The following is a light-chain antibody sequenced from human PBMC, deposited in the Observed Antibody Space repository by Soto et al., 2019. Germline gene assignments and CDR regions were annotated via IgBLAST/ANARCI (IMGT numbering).Light chain of an antibody. J-gene: IGKJ5*01. CDR3: QQYNESPIT. V-gene: IGKV3-15*01. CDR2: GAS. Sequence: EIVMTQSPATLPVSPVERATLSCSASQSVSSNLAWYQQKPGQAPRLLIYGASARATGVPARFSGSGSGTDFTLTISSLQSEDFAVYYCQQYNESPITCGQGTRREIK. CDR1: QSVSSN.